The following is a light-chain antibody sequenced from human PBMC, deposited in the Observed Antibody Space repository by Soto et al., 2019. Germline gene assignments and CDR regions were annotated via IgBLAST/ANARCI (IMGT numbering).Light chain of an antibody. J-gene: IGKJ5*01. V-gene: IGKV1-39*01. CDR2: AAS. CDR1: QSIITY. CDR3: QQSYSTPIT. Sequence: DIQMTQSPSSLSASVGDRVTITCRASQSIITYLNWYQQRPGKAPELLIYAASSLESAVPSRFSGSGSGTAFTLTISSLQPEDFATYYCQQSYSTPITLGQGTRLDTK.